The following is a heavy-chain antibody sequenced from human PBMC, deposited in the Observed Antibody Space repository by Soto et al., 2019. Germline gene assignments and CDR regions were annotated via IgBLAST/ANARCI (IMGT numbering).Heavy chain of an antibody. Sequence: QVQLVQSGAEVKKPGASVKVSCKASGYTFTSYYMHWVRQAPGQGLEWMGIINPSGGSTSYAQKFQGRLTRTGDRSTSKVNRGVGSLNFEDAAVFYCAGGRGGYAFGVVNAFDIGGKGKLVPVSS. CDR3: AGGRGGYAFGVVNAFDI. CDR1: GYTFTSYY. J-gene: IGHJ3*02. CDR2: INPSGGST. V-gene: IGHV1-46*01. D-gene: IGHD2-21*01.